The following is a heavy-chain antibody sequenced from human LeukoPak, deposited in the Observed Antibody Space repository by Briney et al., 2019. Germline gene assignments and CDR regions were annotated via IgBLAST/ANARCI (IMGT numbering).Heavy chain of an antibody. J-gene: IGHJ4*02. D-gene: IGHD3-22*01. CDR1: GDSVSSGSYY. Sequence: SETLSLTCTVSGDSVSSGSYYLSWIRQPPGKGLDWIAYMSPSGTTNYNPSLKSRVTTSVDTSRTQFSLRLSSVTAADTAVYYCARGQDDRSGTFDYWGQGTLVTVSS. CDR2: MSPSGTT. V-gene: IGHV4-61*01. CDR3: ARGQDDRSGTFDY.